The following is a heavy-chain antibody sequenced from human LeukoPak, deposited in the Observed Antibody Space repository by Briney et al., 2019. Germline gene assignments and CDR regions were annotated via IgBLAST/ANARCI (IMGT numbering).Heavy chain of an antibody. CDR2: INPSGGST. CDR1: GYTFTSYY. V-gene: IGHV1-46*01. Sequence: ASVKVSCKASGYTFTSYYMHWVRQAPGQGLEWMGIINPSGGSTSYAQKFQGRVTMTRDTSTSTVHMELSSLRSEDTAVYYCARELGGYPYYDFWSGYPQDYYYGMDVWGQGTTVTVSS. CDR3: ARELGGYPYYDFWSGYPQDYYYGMDV. D-gene: IGHD3-3*01. J-gene: IGHJ6*02.